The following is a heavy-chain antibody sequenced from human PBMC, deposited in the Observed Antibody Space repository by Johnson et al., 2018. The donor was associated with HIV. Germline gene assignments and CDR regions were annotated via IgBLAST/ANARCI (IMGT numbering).Heavy chain of an antibody. CDR2: ISYDGSNK. D-gene: IGHD7-27*01. CDR3: AKVVTGEDDAFDI. V-gene: IGHV3-30*18. J-gene: IGHJ3*02. CDR1: GFTFSSYG. Sequence: QVQLVESGGGVVQPGRSLRLSCAASGFTFSSYGMHWVRQAPGKGLEWVAVISYDGSNKYYADSVKGRFTISRDNSKNTLYLQMNSLRAEDTAVYYCAKVVTGEDDAFDIWGQGTMVTVSS.